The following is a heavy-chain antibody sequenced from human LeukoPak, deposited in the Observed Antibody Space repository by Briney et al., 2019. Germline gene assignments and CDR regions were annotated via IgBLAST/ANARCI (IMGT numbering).Heavy chain of an antibody. CDR2: IYYSGST. D-gene: IGHD4-11*01. V-gene: IGHV4-39*01. CDR3: ARRDYSNRFDY. Sequence: SGTLSLTCTVSGGSISSSSYYWGWIRQPPGKGLEWIGSIYYSGSTYYNPSLKSRVTISVDTSKNQFSLKLSSVTAADTAVYYCARRDYSNRFDYWGQGTLVTVSS. J-gene: IGHJ4*02. CDR1: GGSISSSSYY.